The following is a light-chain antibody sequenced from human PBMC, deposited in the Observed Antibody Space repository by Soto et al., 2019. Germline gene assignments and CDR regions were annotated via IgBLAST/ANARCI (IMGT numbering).Light chain of an antibody. Sequence: IVLTQSPGTLSLSPGESATLSCRASQTVRSHYLAWYQQNPGQAPRLLIYGASSRAAGIPDRFSGSGSGTDFTLTTGRLETEDLAVYYYQQDQTSPLMFVKWT. CDR1: QTVRSHY. CDR3: QQDQTSPLM. CDR2: GAS. J-gene: IGKJ1*01. V-gene: IGKV3-20*01.